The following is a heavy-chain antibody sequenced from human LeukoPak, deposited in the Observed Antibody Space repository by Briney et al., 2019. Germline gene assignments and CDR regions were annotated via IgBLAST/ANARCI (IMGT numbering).Heavy chain of an antibody. CDR3: ARGYIAAAGGAFDI. CDR2: INPSGGST. D-gene: IGHD6-13*01. V-gene: IGHV1-46*01. CDR1: GYTFTSYY. Sequence: ASVKVSCKASGYTFTSYYIHWVRQAPGQGLEWMGIINPSGGSTTYAQKFQGRVTITADESTSTAYMELSSLRSEDTAVYYCARGYIAAAGGAFDIWGQGTMVTVSS. J-gene: IGHJ3*02.